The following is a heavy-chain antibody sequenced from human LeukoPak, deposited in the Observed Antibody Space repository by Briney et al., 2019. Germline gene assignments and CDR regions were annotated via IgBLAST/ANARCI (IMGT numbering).Heavy chain of an antibody. CDR2: ISSSGSTI. CDR1: GFTFSDYY. D-gene: IGHD6-19*01. CDR3: AREPCSSSGWYCPVAS. V-gene: IGHV3-11*04. J-gene: IGHJ4*02. Sequence: GGSLRLSCAASGFTFSDYYMSWIRQAPGKGLEWGSYISSSGSTIYYADSVKGRFTISRDNAKNSLYLQMNSLRAEDTAVYYCAREPCSSSGWYCPVASWGQGTLVTVSS.